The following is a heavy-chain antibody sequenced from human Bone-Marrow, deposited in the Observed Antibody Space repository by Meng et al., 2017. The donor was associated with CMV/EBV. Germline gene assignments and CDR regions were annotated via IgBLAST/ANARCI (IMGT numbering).Heavy chain of an antibody. CDR3: AREEAGHCSSTSCYDHFDY. D-gene: IGHD2-2*01. V-gene: IGHV3-48*03. CDR1: GFTFSSYD. Sequence: GESLTLSCAASGFTFSSYDMNWVRQAPGKGLEWVSYISSSGSTIYYADSVNRRFTISRDNAKNSLYLQMNSLRAEDTAVYYCAREEAGHCSSTSCYDHFDYWGQGTLVTVSS. CDR2: ISSSGSTI. J-gene: IGHJ4*02.